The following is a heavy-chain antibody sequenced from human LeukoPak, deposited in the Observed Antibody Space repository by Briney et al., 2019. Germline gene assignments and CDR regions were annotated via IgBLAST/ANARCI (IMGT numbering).Heavy chain of an antibody. CDR2: INPNSGDT. D-gene: IGHD1-26*01. J-gene: IGHJ4*02. CDR3: ARGGKSQWDPFDY. Sequence: ASVKVSCNASGSTFSCYYIHWARQAPGQGLEWMGWINPNSGDTNYLQEFQDRVTMTRDTSISTAYMELSRLRSDDTAVYFCARGGKSQWDPFDYWGQGTLVTVSS. CDR1: GSTFSCYY. V-gene: IGHV1-2*02.